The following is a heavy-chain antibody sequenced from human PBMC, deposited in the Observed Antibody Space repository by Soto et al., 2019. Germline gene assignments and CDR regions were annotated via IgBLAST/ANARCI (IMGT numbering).Heavy chain of an antibody. V-gene: IGHV3-30*03. CDR3: ARGPYYGSGTLDY. D-gene: IGHD3-10*01. CDR2: ISYDGSDK. CDR1: GFTFSSYG. Sequence: PGGSLRLSCAASGFTFSSYGMHWVRQAPGKGLEWVAVISYDGSDKYYADSVEGRFIISRDNSENTLYLQMNSLRPDDTAVYYCARGPYYGSGTLDYWGQGTLVTVSS. J-gene: IGHJ4*02.